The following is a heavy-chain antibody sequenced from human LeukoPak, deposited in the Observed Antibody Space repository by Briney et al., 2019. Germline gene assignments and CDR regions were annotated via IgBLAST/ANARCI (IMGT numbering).Heavy chain of an antibody. D-gene: IGHD5-12*01. CDR1: GFTFSSYS. Sequence: PGGSLRLSCAASGFTFSSYSMNRVRQAPGKGLEWVSSISSSSSYIYYADSVKGRFTISRDNAKNSLYLQMNSLRAEDTAVYYCARVIGGYGDYWGQRTLVTVSS. CDR2: ISSSSSYI. J-gene: IGHJ4*02. V-gene: IGHV3-21*01. CDR3: ARVIGGYGDY.